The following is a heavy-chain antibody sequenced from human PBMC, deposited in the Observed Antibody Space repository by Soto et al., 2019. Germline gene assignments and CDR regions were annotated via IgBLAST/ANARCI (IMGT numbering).Heavy chain of an antibody. CDR1: GGSFSGYY. CDR3: ARGRRKAAAGFDY. J-gene: IGHJ4*02. CDR2: INHSGST. Sequence: SETLSLTCAVYGGSFSGYYWSWIRQPPGKGLEWIGEINHSGSTNYNPSLKSRVTISVDTSKNQFSLKLSSVTAADTAVYYCARGRRKAAAGFDYWGQGTLVTVS. V-gene: IGHV4-34*01. D-gene: IGHD6-13*01.